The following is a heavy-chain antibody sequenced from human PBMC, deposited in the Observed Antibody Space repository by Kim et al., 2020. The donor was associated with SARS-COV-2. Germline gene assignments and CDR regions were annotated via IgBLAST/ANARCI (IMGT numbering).Heavy chain of an antibody. CDR3: ARGGQVVIDGRVSLTPYDH. D-gene: IGHD2-21*01. CDR2: ILPMVDIP. J-gene: IGHJ5*02. Sequence: SVKVSCKASGGTFSNYAVNWVRQAPGQGLEWMGRILPMVDIPNYARNFQGRLTTTADKSTSTAYMELTGMTSADTAVYYCARGGQVVIDGRVSLTPYDHWGQGALVTVSS. V-gene: IGHV1-69*04. CDR1: GGTFSNYA.